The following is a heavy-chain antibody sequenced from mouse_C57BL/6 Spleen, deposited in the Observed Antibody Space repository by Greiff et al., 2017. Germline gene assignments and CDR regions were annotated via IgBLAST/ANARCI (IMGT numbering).Heavy chain of an antibody. CDR2: INPNNGGT. Sequence: EVQLQQSGPELVKPGASVKISCKASGYTFTDYYMNWVKQSHGKSLEWIGDINPNNGGTSYNQKFKGKATLTVDKSSSTAYMELRSLTSEDSAVYYCARGAYPAWFAYWGQGTLAYCLC. D-gene: IGHD2-10*01. J-gene: IGHJ3*01. V-gene: IGHV1-26*01. CDR3: ARGAYPAWFAY. CDR1: GYTFTDYY.